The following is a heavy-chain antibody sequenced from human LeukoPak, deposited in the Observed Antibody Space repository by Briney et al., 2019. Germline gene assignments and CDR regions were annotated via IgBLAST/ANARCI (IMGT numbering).Heavy chain of an antibody. CDR3: ARDSWGWFGQDGFDY. CDR2: INQDGSEK. V-gene: IGHV3-7*01. D-gene: IGHD3-10*01. Sequence: GGSLRLSCAASGFTFSNSWMSWVRQAPGKGLEWVGNINQDGSEKHYVDSVKGRFTISRDNAKNSLYLQMNSLRAEDTAVYYCARDSWGWFGQDGFDYWGQGTLVTVSS. J-gene: IGHJ4*02. CDR1: GFTFSNSW.